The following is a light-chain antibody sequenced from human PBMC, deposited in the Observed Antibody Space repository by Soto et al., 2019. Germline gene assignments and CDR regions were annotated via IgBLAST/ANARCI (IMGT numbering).Light chain of an antibody. V-gene: IGKV3-11*01. J-gene: IGKJ5*01. CDR3: QQRSSAIT. CDR2: DAS. Sequence: EIVLTQSPATLSLSPGERSTLSFRASQSVGGHLAWFQQRPGQAPRLLIYDASNRATGIPARFSGRGSGTDFTLTISSLEPEDFAVYYCQQRSSAITFGQGTRLEIK. CDR1: QSVGGH.